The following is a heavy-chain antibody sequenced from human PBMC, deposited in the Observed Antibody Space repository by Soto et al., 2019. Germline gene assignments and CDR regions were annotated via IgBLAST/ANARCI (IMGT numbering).Heavy chain of an antibody. CDR3: TTGIYYDILTGYHNVAY. CDR2: IKSKTDGGTA. D-gene: IGHD3-9*01. CDR1: GFNLSHPW. Sequence: EVQLVESGGGLVKPGGSLRLSCVASGFNLSHPWMTWVRQAAGKGLEWVGRIKSKTDGGTADYAAPVKGRATISRDHSKNTVYLQMNSLKTEDTAVYYCTTGIYYDILTGYHNVAYWGQGALVTVSS. V-gene: IGHV3-15*01. J-gene: IGHJ4*02.